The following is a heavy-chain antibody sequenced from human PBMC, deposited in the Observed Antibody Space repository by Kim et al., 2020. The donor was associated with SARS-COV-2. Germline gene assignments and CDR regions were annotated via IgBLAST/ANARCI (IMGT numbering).Heavy chain of an antibody. CDR3: ARDLEEDSSSAYMDV. CDR2: ISYDGSNK. CDR1: GFTFSSYA. Sequence: GGSLRLSCAASGFTFSSYAMHWVRQAPGKGLEWVAVISYDGSNKYYADSVKGRFTISRDNSKNTLYLQMNSLRAEDTAVYYCARDLEEDSSSAYMDVWGKGTTVTVSS. J-gene: IGHJ6*03. D-gene: IGHD6-6*01. V-gene: IGHV3-30-3*01.